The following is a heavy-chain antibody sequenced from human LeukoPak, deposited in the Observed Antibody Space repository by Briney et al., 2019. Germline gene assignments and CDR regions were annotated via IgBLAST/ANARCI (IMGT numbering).Heavy chain of an antibody. Sequence: GGSLRLSCAASGFTVSGYYMSWVRQAPGKGLEWVSVIYSGGSTYYADSVKGRFTMSRDNSKNTLYLQMNSLRAEDTAVYHCATIAARSFDNWGQGTLVTVSS. V-gene: IGHV3-66*01. J-gene: IGHJ4*02. D-gene: IGHD6-6*01. CDR2: IYSGGST. CDR3: ATIAARSFDN. CDR1: GFTVSGYY.